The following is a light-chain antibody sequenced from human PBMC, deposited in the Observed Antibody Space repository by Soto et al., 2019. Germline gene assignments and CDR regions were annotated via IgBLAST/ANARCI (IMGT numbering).Light chain of an antibody. CDR1: QYLNRW. CDR2: KGS. Sequence: DIQMTQSPSTLSASVGDRVTITCRASQYLNRWLPWYQQKPGKAPKLLIYKGSTLETGVPSRFSGSGSGTEFTLTISSLQPDDSATYYCQQFNSHYTFGQGPKLEIK. CDR3: QQFNSHYT. J-gene: IGKJ2*01. V-gene: IGKV1-5*03.